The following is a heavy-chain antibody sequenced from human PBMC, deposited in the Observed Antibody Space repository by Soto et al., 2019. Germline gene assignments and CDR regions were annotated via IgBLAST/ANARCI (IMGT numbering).Heavy chain of an antibody. V-gene: IGHV2-5*01. D-gene: IGHD2-21*01. Sequence: GSGPTLVNPTQTLTLTCTFSGFSLTTGGVGVGWIRQPPGRSLEWLAVIYWNDDRRHSPSLENRLTITKDTSKNQVVLTMTNMDPVDTATYYCIYRRASWDYHGLDVWGQGTPVTVSS. CDR2: IYWNDDR. J-gene: IGHJ6*02. CDR3: IYRRASWDYHGLDV. CDR1: GFSLTTGGVG.